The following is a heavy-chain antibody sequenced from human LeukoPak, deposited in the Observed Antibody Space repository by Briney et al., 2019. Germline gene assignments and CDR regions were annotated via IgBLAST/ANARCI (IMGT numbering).Heavy chain of an antibody. J-gene: IGHJ5*02. CDR1: GFTFSSYS. Sequence: GGPLRLSCAASGFTFSSYSMIWVRQAPGKGLEWVSSISSSSSYIYYADSVKGRFTISRDNAKNSLYLQMNSLRAEDTAVYYCARAGVNYYGSGDNWFDPWGQGTLVTVSS. V-gene: IGHV3-21*01. D-gene: IGHD3-10*01. CDR3: ARAGVNYYGSGDNWFDP. CDR2: ISSSSSYI.